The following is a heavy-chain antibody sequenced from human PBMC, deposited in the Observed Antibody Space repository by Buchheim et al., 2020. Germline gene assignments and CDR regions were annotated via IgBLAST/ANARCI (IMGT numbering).Heavy chain of an antibody. J-gene: IGHJ5*02. V-gene: IGHV4-34*01. CDR1: GGSFSGYY. Sequence: QVQLQQWGAGLLKPSETLSLTCAVSGGSFSGYYYNWIRQPPGKGLEWIGSLNHRGTTYYNPSLKNRVTISAALSKKHMSLELRSVTAADTAVYYCAREPVAVTATLNWFDPWGQGTL. CDR2: LNHRGTT. D-gene: IGHD2-21*02. CDR3: AREPVAVTATLNWFDP.